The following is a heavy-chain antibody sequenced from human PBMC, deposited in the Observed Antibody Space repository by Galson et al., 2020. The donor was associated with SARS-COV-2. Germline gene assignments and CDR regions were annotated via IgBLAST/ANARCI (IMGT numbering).Heavy chain of an antibody. CDR2: VSYNGDT. D-gene: IGHD3-10*01. CDR3: ARHLKGPVWFGELFPGGAFDI. CDR1: GGSISSSSSH. Sequence: ASETLSLTCTVSGGSISSSSSHWSWIRQPPGKGLEWLGYVSYNGDTHYNPPLDSLVTTSADTSKIQFSLKVRSVTAAATAVYFCARHLKGPVWFGELFPGGAFDIWGQGKLVTVSS. V-gene: IGHV4-61*05. J-gene: IGHJ3*02.